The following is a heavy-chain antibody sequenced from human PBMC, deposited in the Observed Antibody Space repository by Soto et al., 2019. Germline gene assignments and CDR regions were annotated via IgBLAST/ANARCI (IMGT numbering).Heavy chain of an antibody. V-gene: IGHV3-33*01. Sequence: QVQLVESGGGVVQPGRSLRLSCAASGFTFSSYGMHWVRQAPGKGLEWVAVIWYDGSKKYYADSVKGRFTISRDNSKNTLYLQMNSLRAEDTAVYYCARWTTVTSYYGMDVWGQGTTVTVSS. CDR2: IWYDGSKK. D-gene: IGHD4-17*01. J-gene: IGHJ6*02. CDR1: GFTFSSYG. CDR3: ARWTTVTSYYGMDV.